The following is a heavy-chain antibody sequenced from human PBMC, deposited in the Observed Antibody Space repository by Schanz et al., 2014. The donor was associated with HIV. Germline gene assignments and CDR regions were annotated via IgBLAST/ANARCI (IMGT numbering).Heavy chain of an antibody. Sequence: QVQLVESGGGVVQPGRSLRLSCAASGFTFSTNDMHWVRQAPGKGLEWVAVISYDGTKKNYADSMKGRFSISRDNSKNTVYLQMKSLRSNDTAVYYCAKDRNYYDSKYRGKGNYYYYYGMDVWGQGTTVTVSS. V-gene: IGHV3-30*18. J-gene: IGHJ6*02. CDR1: GFTFSTND. D-gene: IGHD3-22*01. CDR2: ISYDGTKK. CDR3: AKDRNYYDSKYRGKGNYYYYYGMDV.